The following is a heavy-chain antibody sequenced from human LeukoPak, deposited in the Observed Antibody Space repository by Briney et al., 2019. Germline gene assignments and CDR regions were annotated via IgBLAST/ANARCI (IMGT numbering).Heavy chain of an antibody. V-gene: IGHV1-18*01. Sequence: ASVKVSCKASGYTFTSYGISWVRQAPGQGLEWMGWISAYNGNTNYAQKLQGRVTMTTDTSTSTAYMELRSLRSDDTAVYYCARDPYYDILTGHRGYDYWGQGTLVTVSS. CDR1: GYTFTSYG. CDR2: ISAYNGNT. J-gene: IGHJ4*02. CDR3: ARDPYYDILTGHRGYDY. D-gene: IGHD3-9*01.